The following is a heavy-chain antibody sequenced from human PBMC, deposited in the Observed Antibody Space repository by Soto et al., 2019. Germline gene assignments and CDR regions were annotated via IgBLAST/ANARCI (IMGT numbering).Heavy chain of an antibody. Sequence: EVQLVESGGGLIQPGGSLRLSCAASGFAVSSKYMTWVRQAPGKGLELVSVIYGGGTTYYADSVKGRFTISRDTSKNTLYLQMNSLRAEDTAVYYCVQTTGWPGFDFWGQGTLVTVSS. D-gene: IGHD6-19*01. CDR1: GFAVSSKY. CDR2: IYGGGTT. V-gene: IGHV3-53*01. J-gene: IGHJ4*02. CDR3: VQTTGWPGFDF.